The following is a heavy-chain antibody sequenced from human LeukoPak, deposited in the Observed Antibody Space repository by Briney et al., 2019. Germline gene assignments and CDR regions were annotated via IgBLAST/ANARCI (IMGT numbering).Heavy chain of an antibody. V-gene: IGHV3-9*01. Sequence: GRSLRLSCAASGFTFDDYAMHWVRQAPGKGLEWVSGISWNSGSIGYADSVKGRFTISRDNAKNSLYPQMNSLRAEDTALYYCAKDIEYSSGWVALGYWGQGTLVTVSS. CDR2: ISWNSGSI. D-gene: IGHD6-19*01. CDR3: AKDIEYSSGWVALGY. J-gene: IGHJ4*02. CDR1: GFTFDDYA.